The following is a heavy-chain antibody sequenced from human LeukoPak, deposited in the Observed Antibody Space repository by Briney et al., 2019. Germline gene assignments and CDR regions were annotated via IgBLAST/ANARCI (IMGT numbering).Heavy chain of an antibody. V-gene: IGHV1-69*02. CDR2: IIPILGIA. J-gene: IGHJ4*02. CDR1: GYTFTSYT. Sequence: SVKVSCKASGYTFTSYTISWVRQAPGQGLEWMGRIIPILGIANYAQKFQGGVTITADKSTSTAYMELSSLRSEDTAVYYRARATTVTVVGGDYWGQGTLVTVSS. CDR3: ARATTVTVVGGDY. D-gene: IGHD4-11*01.